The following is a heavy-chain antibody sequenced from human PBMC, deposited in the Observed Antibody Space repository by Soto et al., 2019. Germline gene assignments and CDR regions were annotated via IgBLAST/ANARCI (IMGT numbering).Heavy chain of an antibody. CDR2: ISYDGSNK. CDR1: GFTFSSYA. Sequence: GGSLRLSCAASGFTFSSYAMHWVRQAPGKGLEWVAVISYDGSNKYYADSVKGRFTISRDNSKNTLYLQMNSLRAEDTAVYYCARGKLVRIVLVVAANDAFDIWGQGTMVAVS. V-gene: IGHV3-30-3*01. J-gene: IGHJ3*02. CDR3: ARGKLVRIVLVVAANDAFDI. D-gene: IGHD2-15*01.